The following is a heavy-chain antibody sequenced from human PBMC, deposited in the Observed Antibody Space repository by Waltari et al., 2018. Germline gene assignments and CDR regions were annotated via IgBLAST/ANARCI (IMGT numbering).Heavy chain of an antibody. CDR2: INPSGST. CDR3: AGGRWGLWFGELLS. Sequence: QVQLQQWGAGLLKPSETLSLTCAVYGGSFSGYYWSWIRQPPGKGLEWIGEINPSGSTTYNPSLKIRVTIFVDTAKNQFSRKLSSVTAADTAVYYCAGGRWGLWFGELLSWGQGTLVTVSS. J-gene: IGHJ4*02. V-gene: IGHV4-34*01. D-gene: IGHD3-10*01. CDR1: GGSFSGYY.